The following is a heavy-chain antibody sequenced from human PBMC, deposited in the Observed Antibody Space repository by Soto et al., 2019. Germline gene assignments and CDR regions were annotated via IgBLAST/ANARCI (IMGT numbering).Heavy chain of an antibody. CDR2: IYYSGST. CDR3: ARSLDATVTSYDY. Sequence: SETLSLTCTVSGGSISSSSYYWGWIRQPPGKGLEWIGSIYYSGSTYYNPSLKSRVTISVDTSKNQFSLKLSSVTAADTAVYYCARSLDATVTSYDYLGQGTLVTVSS. CDR1: GGSISSSSYY. V-gene: IGHV4-39*01. J-gene: IGHJ4*02. D-gene: IGHD4-17*01.